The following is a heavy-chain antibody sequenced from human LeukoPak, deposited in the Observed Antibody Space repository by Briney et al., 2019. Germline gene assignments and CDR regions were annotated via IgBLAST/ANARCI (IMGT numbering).Heavy chain of an antibody. CDR1: GDTFISYV. CDR3: ATVDRYHFFMDV. Sequence: SVKVSCKASGDTFISYVITWVRQAPGQGLEWMGGIMPLFNTPNYAQKFQGRGTITTDESTHTSYMELRGLRSEDTAVYYCATVDRYHFFMDVWGKGTTVTVSS. V-gene: IGHV1-69*05. D-gene: IGHD3-9*01. J-gene: IGHJ6*03. CDR2: IMPLFNTP.